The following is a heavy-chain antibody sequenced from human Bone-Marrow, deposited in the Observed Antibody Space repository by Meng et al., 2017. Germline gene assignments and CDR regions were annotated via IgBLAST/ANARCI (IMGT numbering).Heavy chain of an antibody. V-gene: IGHV1-46*01. CDR2: INPSGGST. D-gene: IGHD6-13*01. Sequence: ASVKVSCKASGYTFTSYYMHWVRQAPGQGLEWMGIINPSGGSTSYAQKFQGRVTMTRDTSTSTVYMELSSLRFEDTAVYYCARDRRIAAAGTNYYYGMDVWGQGTTVTVSS. J-gene: IGHJ6*02. CDR3: ARDRRIAAAGTNYYYGMDV. CDR1: GYTFTSYY.